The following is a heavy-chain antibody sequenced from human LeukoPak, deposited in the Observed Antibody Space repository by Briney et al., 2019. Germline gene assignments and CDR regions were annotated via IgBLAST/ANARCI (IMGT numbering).Heavy chain of an antibody. CDR2: ISWNSGSI. CDR3: AKGVSTAGYSYGHFDY. CDR1: GFTFDDYA. Sequence: HPGRSLRLSCAASGFTFDDYAMHWVRQAPGKGLEWVSGISWNSGSIGYADSVKGRFTISRDNAKNSLYLQMNSLRAEDMALYYCAKGVSTAGYSYGHFDYWGQGTLVTVSS. D-gene: IGHD5-18*01. V-gene: IGHV3-9*03. J-gene: IGHJ4*02.